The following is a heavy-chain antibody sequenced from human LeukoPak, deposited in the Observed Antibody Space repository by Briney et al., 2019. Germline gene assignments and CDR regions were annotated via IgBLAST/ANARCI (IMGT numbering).Heavy chain of an antibody. V-gene: IGHV4-39*07. J-gene: IGHJ4*02. Sequence: SETLSLTCTVSGGSISSSSYYWGWIRQPPGKGLGWIGEINHSGSTNYNPSLKSRVTISVDTSKNQFSLKLSSVTAADTAVYYCARGMTTVTKNANYYFDYWGQGTLVTVSS. CDR3: ARGMTTVTKNANYYFDY. CDR1: GGSISSSSYY. D-gene: IGHD4-17*01. CDR2: INHSGST.